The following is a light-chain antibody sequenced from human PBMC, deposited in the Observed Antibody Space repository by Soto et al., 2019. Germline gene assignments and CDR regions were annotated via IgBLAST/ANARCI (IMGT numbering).Light chain of an antibody. CDR3: HQYGSAPRT. J-gene: IGKJ1*01. CDR1: QSVKNNQ. CDR2: VAS. Sequence: MVFSQSPCTLSLSPGERAPLSCGASQSVKNNQLAWYQQKRGQAPRLLIYVASSRATGVPDRFSGRGSGTDFTLTINRLEPEDVAVYYCHQYGSAPRTFGQGTKVDIK. V-gene: IGKV3-20*01.